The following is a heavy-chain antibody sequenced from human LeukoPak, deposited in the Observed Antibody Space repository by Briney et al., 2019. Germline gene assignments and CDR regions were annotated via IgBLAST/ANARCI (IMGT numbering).Heavy chain of an antibody. CDR3: AKLGCSSIRCYENN. V-gene: IGHV3-9*01. CDR1: GFTFDDYA. CDR2: ISWNSDTI. Sequence: SLRLSCAASGFTFDDYAMHWVRQAPGKGLEWVSSISWNSDTIDYADSVRGRFIISRDNAKNSLYLQMNSLRVDDTALYYCAKLGCSSIRCYENNWGQGTLVTVSS. J-gene: IGHJ4*02. D-gene: IGHD2-2*01.